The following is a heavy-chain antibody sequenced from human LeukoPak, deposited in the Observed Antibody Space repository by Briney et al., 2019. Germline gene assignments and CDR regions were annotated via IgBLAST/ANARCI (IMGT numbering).Heavy chain of an antibody. CDR3: AKGLTYYYGSGSYYFDY. CDR1: GFIVSSNY. D-gene: IGHD3-10*01. V-gene: IGHV3-23*01. CDR2: ISGSGGST. J-gene: IGHJ4*02. Sequence: PGGSLRLSCAASGFIVSSNYMSWVRQAPGKGLEWVSAISGSGGSTYYADSVKGRFTISRDNSKNTLYLQMNSLRAEDTAVYYCAKGLTYYYGSGSYYFDYWGQGTLVTVSS.